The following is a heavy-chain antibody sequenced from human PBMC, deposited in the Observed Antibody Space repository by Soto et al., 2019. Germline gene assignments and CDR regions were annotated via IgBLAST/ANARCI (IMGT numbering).Heavy chain of an antibody. V-gene: IGHV4-59*08. J-gene: IGHJ4*02. CDR2: IYNSGST. CDR3: ASMGYHYGSGSYPLDY. Sequence: SETHSVTSSVADGSSRGYDGTWIRQQPGKGLEWIGFIYNSGSTHYNPSLRSRVTISVDTSKNQFSLKLRSVTAADTAVYYCASMGYHYGSGSYPLDYWGQGTLVTVSS. CDR1: DGSSRGYD. D-gene: IGHD3-10*01.